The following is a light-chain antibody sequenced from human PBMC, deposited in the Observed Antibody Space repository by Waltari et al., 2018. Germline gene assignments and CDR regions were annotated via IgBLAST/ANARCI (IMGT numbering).Light chain of an antibody. Sequence: ELVMTQSPATLSVSPGERATLSCRARQSVTSNLAWSQRKPGQAPRLLIYGASTRATGIPARFSGSGSGTEFTLTISSLQSEDFAVYYCQQYNNWPLWTFGQGTKVEIK. CDR2: GAS. J-gene: IGKJ1*01. CDR1: QSVTSN. CDR3: QQYNNWPLWT. V-gene: IGKV3-15*01.